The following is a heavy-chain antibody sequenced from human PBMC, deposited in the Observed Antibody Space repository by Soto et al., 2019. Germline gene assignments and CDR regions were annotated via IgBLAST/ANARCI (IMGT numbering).Heavy chain of an antibody. V-gene: IGHV4-39*01. CDR3: ARLGYCSGGSCYYAPFDY. J-gene: IGHJ4*02. CDR1: GGSISSSSYY. Sequence: QLQLQESGPGLVKPSETLSLTCTVSGGSISSSSYYWGWIRQPPGKGLEWIGSIYYSGSTYYNPSLKSRVTISVDTSKNQFSLKLSSVTAADTAVYYCARLGYCSGGSCYYAPFDYWGQGTLVTVSS. D-gene: IGHD2-15*01. CDR2: IYYSGST.